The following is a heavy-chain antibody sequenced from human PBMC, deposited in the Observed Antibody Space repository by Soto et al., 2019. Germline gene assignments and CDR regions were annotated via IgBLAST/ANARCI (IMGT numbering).Heavy chain of an antibody. V-gene: IGHV4-34*01. J-gene: IGHJ3*02. CDR2: ISHSGRI. CDR1: GGSVSSGSYY. D-gene: IGHD1-1*01. Sequence: QVQLQQWGAGLLKPSETLSLTCAVYGGSVSSGSYYWSWIRQPPGKGLEWIAEISHSGRIHFNPSLKSRVTKSVDTSKNQFSLKMSSVTAADTALYYCARVERGTATTVVDAFDIWGQGTMVTVSS. CDR3: ARVERGTATTVVDAFDI.